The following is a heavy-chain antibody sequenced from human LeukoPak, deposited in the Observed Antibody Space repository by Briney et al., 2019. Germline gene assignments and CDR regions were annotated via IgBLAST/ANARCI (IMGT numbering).Heavy chain of an antibody. CDR1: GFTFSSHG. V-gene: IGHV3-30*03. CDR3: VTTILDYGDSEFDY. CDR2: ISYDGSNK. J-gene: IGHJ4*02. Sequence: QPGRSLRLSCAASGFTFSSHGMHWVRQAPGKGLEWVAVISYDGSNKYYADSVKGRFTISRDNSKNTLYLQMNSLRAEDTAVYYCVTTILDYGDSEFDYWGQGTLVTVSS. D-gene: IGHD4-17*01.